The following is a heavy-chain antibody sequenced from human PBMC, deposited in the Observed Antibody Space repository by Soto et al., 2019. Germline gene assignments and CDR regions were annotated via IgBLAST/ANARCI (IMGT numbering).Heavy chain of an antibody. CDR2: ISHTGSP. Sequence: PSETLSLTCTVSGGSISNSDYFWAWMRQPPGKGLEWVGTISHTGSPRYNPSLTSRVTISVDTSKNQFSLRLPSVTAADTAVFYCASQLESTTYFDYWGRGTLVTVSS. CDR3: ASQLESTTYFDY. V-gene: IGHV4-39*01. CDR1: GGSISNSDYF. J-gene: IGHJ4*02. D-gene: IGHD1-1*01.